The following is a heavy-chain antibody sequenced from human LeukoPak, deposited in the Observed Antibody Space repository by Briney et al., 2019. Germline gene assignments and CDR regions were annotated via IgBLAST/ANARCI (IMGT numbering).Heavy chain of an antibody. D-gene: IGHD1-14*01. CDR1: PDSTTSNF. V-gene: IGHV4-4*02. Sequence: PSETLSLTCTVSPDSTTSNFWSWVRQPPGKGLEWIGEIHRSGSTDYNPSLQSRVTISIDRSKNQIALELSSVTAADTAVYYCAREIVGGFNPGAYWGQGTLVTVSS. CDR3: AREIVGGFNPGAY. CDR2: IHRSGST. J-gene: IGHJ4*02.